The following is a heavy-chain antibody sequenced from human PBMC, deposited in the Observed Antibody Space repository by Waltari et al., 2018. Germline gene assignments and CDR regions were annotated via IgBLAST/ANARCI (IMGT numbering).Heavy chain of an antibody. CDR2: IRYYGNTI. Sequence: HLVESGGGVVQPGGSLRLSCLASGLTFRNYGMHGVRQIPGKGLEWVAFIRYYGNTIYDADSVKGRFTISRDNSNNILYLQMNSLRPEDTAVYFCAKDGDYSLPGYDAFDVWGQGTLVTVSS. CDR3: AKDGDYSLPGYDAFDV. D-gene: IGHD2-21*01. V-gene: IGHV3-30*02. J-gene: IGHJ3*01. CDR1: GLTFRNYG.